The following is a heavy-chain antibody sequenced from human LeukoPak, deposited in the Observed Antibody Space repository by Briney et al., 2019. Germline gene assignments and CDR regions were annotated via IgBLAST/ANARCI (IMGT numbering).Heavy chain of an antibody. CDR3: ARHVLSGYLNYRYFDL. Sequence: TSETLSLTCTVSTGAISGYYWSWIRQPPGKGLEWIGYIYYSGSTNYNPSLQSRVTISVDTSNNQFSLRLRSVTAADTAVYYCARHVLSGYLNYRYFDLWGRGTLATVSS. CDR1: TGAISGYY. J-gene: IGHJ2*01. V-gene: IGHV4-59*08. D-gene: IGHD3-3*01. CDR2: IYYSGST.